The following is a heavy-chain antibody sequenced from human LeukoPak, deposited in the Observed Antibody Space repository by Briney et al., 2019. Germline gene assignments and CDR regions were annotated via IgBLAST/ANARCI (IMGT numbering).Heavy chain of an antibody. CDR2: ISSSGGAI. CDR3: ARTVYCDY. Sequence: GGSLRLSCAASGFTFSSYSMNWVRQAPGKGLEWLAYISSSGGAIQYADSVKGRFTISRDNANNSLYLQMKSLRTEDTAVYYCARTVYCDYWGQGTLVTVSS. V-gene: IGHV3-48*04. J-gene: IGHJ4*02. CDR1: GFTFSSYS.